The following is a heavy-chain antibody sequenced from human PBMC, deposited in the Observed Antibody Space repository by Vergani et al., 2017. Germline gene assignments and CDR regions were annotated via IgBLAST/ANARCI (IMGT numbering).Heavy chain of an antibody. CDR2: ISYDGSNK. J-gene: IGHJ6*02. CDR3: ARGPWIQLWLGGMDV. CDR1: GFTFSSYA. D-gene: IGHD5-18*01. V-gene: IGHV3-30-3*01. Sequence: QVQLVESGGGVVQPGRSLRLSCAASGFTFSSYAMHWVRQAPGKGLEWVAVISYDGSNKYYADSVKGRFTISRDNAKNSLYLQMNSLRAEDTAVYYCARGPWIQLWLGGMDVWGQGTTVTVS.